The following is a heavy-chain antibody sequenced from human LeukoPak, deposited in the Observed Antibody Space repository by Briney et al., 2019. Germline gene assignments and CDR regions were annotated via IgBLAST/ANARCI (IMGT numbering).Heavy chain of an antibody. CDR1: GGSISSHY. Sequence: SETLSLTCTVSGGSISSHYWSWLRQPPGKGLEGIGYIYYSGSTNYNPSLKGRVTISVDTSKNQFSLKLSSVTAADTAVYYCARGSSSWGYYFDSWGQGTLVTVSS. D-gene: IGHD6-13*01. CDR3: ARGSSSWGYYFDS. J-gene: IGHJ4*02. CDR2: IYYSGST. V-gene: IGHV4-59*11.